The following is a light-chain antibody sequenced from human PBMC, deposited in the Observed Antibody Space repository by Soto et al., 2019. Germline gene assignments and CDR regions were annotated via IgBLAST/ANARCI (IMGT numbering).Light chain of an antibody. CDR3: SSYTSSSTPYV. Sequence: TQPASVSGSPGQSITISCTGTSSDVGGYNYVSWYQQHPGKAPKLMIYEVSNWPSGVSNRFSGSKSGNTASLTISGLQAEDEADYYCSSYTSSSTPYVFGTGTKVTVL. J-gene: IGLJ1*01. V-gene: IGLV2-14*01. CDR1: SSDVGGYNY. CDR2: EVS.